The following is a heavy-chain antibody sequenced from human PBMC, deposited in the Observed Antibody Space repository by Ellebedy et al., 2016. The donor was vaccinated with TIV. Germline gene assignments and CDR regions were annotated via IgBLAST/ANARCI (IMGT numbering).Heavy chain of an antibody. CDR2: ISAYNGNT. J-gene: IGHJ4*02. D-gene: IGHD6-13*01. CDR3: ARDRGSSSWYSPPDY. V-gene: IGHV1-18*01. Sequence: ASVKVSCXASGYTFTSYGFSWVRQAPGQGLEWMGWISAYNGNTKYAQKLQGRVTMTTDTSTSTAYMELRSLRSDDTAVYYCARDRGSSSWYSPPDYWGQGTLVTVSS. CDR1: GYTFTSYG.